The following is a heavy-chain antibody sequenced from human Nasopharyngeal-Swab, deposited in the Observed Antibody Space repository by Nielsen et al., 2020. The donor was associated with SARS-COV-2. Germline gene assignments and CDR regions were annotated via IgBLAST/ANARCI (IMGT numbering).Heavy chain of an antibody. CDR1: GGSVSSGSYY. CDR2: IYYSGST. V-gene: IGHV4-61*01. CDR3: ASRGYSGYDFDY. D-gene: IGHD5-12*01. Sequence: SETLSLTCTVSGGSVSSGSYYWSWIRQPPGKGLEWIGYIYYSGSTNYNPSLKSRVTISVDTSQNQFSLKLSSVTAADTAVYYCASRGYSGYDFDYWGQGTLVTVSS. J-gene: IGHJ4*02.